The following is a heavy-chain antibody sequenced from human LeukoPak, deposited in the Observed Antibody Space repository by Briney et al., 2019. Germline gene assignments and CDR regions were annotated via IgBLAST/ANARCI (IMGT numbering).Heavy chain of an antibody. D-gene: IGHD3-22*01. CDR3: TTGYQYYYDSSRLYYFDY. CDR1: GFTFSNAW. CDR2: IKSKTDGGTT. Sequence: PGGSLRLSCAASGFTFSNAWMGWVRQAPGKGLEWVGRIKSKTDGGTTDYAAPVKGRFTISRDDSKNTLYLQMNSLKTEDTAVYYCTTGYQYYYDSSRLYYFDYWGQGTLVTVSS. J-gene: IGHJ4*02. V-gene: IGHV3-15*01.